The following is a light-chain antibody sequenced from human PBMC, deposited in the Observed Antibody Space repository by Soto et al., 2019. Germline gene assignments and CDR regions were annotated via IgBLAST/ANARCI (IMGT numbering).Light chain of an antibody. CDR1: SXDVGGYIY. J-gene: IGLJ1*01. Sequence: QSALTQPASVSGSPGQSITISCTGTSXDVGGYIYVSWYQQHPGKAPKLMIYEVSNRPSGVSNRFSGSKSGNTASLTISGLQAEDETDYYCFSYTSSGTYVFGTGTKVTVL. V-gene: IGLV2-14*01. CDR3: FSYTSSGTYV. CDR2: EVS.